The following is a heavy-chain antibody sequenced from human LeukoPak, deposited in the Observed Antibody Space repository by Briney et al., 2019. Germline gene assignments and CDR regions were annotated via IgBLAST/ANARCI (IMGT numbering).Heavy chain of an antibody. CDR3: ALLPPDDFDI. D-gene: IGHD3-22*01. CDR1: GFTFSKYW. V-gene: IGHV3-74*01. Sequence: PGGSLRLSCAASGFTFSKYWMHWVRQAPGKGLVWVSGINTDGSSTSYADSVRGRFTISRDNAKNMAYLQMNSLRDEDTAVYYCALLPPDDFDIWGQGTMVTVSS. CDR2: INTDGSST. J-gene: IGHJ3*02.